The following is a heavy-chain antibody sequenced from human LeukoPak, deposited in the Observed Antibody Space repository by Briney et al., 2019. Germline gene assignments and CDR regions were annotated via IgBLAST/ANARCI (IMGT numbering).Heavy chain of an antibody. CDR3: AKSNQHIVETPCHDY. CDR1: VFTLSTYA. Sequence: VGCLRLSSAASVFTLSTYAISCGPDAPGKGRGWGSAISVSGGSTYYADPVKGRFTISRDNSTNTLYLQMNSLRAEATAVYYCAKSNQHIVETPCHDYWGQGTLVTVSS. D-gene: IGHD2-21*01. CDR2: ISVSGGST. V-gene: IGHV3-23*01. J-gene: IGHJ4*02.